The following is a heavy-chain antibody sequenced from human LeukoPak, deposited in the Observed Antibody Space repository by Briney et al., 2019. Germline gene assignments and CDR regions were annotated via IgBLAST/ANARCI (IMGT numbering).Heavy chain of an antibody. D-gene: IGHD5-18*01. CDR2: IKSDGSTT. V-gene: IGHV3-74*01. J-gene: IGHJ4*02. CDR3: ARVVDTHFDY. CDR1: GFTFSSYA. Sequence: GGSLRLSCAASGFTFSSYAMSWVRQAPGKGLVWVSRIKSDGSTTTYADSVKGRFTISRDNAKNTLYLQMNSLRAEDTAVYYCARVVDTHFDYWGQGTLVTVSS.